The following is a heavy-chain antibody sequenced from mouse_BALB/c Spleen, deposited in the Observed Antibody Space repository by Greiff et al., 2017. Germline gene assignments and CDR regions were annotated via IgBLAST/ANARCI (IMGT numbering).Heavy chain of an antibody. D-gene: IGHD2-10*01. CDR2: INSNGGST. CDR3: AREGAYYGNYY. CDR1: GFTFSSYG. Sequence: EVKLMESGGGLVQPGGSLKLSCAASGFTFSSYGMSWVRQTPDKRLELVATINSNGGSTYYPDSVKGRFTISRDNAKNTLYLQMSSLKSEDTAMYYCAREGAYYGNYYWGQGTTLTVSS. V-gene: IGHV5-6-3*01. J-gene: IGHJ2*01.